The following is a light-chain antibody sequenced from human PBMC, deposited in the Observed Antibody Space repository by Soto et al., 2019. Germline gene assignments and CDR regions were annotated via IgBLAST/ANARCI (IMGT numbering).Light chain of an antibody. J-gene: IGLJ2*01. CDR1: SSNIGNNY. Sequence: QSVLTRSPSVSAAPGQKVTISCSGRSSNIGNNYVSWYQQLPGTAPKLLIYDNNKRPSGIPDRFSGSKSGTSGTLDITGLQTGDEADYYCATWDGSLPGEVFGGGTKVTVL. V-gene: IGLV1-51*01. CDR2: DNN. CDR3: ATWDGSLPGEV.